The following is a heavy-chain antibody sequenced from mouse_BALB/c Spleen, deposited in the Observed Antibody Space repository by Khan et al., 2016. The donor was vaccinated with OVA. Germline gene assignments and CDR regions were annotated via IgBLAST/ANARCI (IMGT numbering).Heavy chain of an antibody. CDR3: ARSGYGGFAY. CDR1: GYSFTDYT. V-gene: IGHV1-18*01. CDR2: INPYNGET. J-gene: IGHJ3*01. D-gene: IGHD1-2*01. Sequence: VQLKESGPELVKPGASMKISCKASGYSFTDYTMNWVKQRHGKNLEWIGLINPYNGETNYNQKFKGKATLTVDKSYSTAYMELLSLTSEDSAGYYCARSGYGGFAYWGQGTLVTVSA.